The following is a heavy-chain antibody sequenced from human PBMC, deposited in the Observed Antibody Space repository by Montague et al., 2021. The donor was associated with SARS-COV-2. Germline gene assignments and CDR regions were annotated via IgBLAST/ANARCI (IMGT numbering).Heavy chain of an antibody. Sequence: TLSLTCTVSGPSIRSGGYYWTWIRQHPGEGLEWIGYIFHTGRAYYNPSLGSRVTISVDTSKNQFSLKLSSVTAADTAVYYCARGHYDILTGYYTPPLNWGQGTLVTVSS. CDR3: ARGHYDILTGYYTPPLN. D-gene: IGHD3-9*01. CDR1: GPSIRSGGYY. V-gene: IGHV4-31*03. J-gene: IGHJ4*02. CDR2: IFHTGRA.